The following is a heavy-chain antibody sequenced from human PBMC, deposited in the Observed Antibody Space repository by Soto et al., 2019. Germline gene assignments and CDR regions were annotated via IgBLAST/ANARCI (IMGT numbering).Heavy chain of an antibody. CDR1: GFTFSTNL. D-gene: IGHD3-3*01. V-gene: IGHV3-74*01. CDR3: AKAGAGVANFDY. CDR2: INSEGTNA. J-gene: IGHJ4*02. Sequence: GGSLRLFCAASGFTFSTNLMHWVRQAPGKGLVWVSRINSEGTNAAYADSVQGRFTVSRDNAKNTLYLQMNSLTGEDTAVYYCAKAGAGVANFDYWGQGTLVTVSS.